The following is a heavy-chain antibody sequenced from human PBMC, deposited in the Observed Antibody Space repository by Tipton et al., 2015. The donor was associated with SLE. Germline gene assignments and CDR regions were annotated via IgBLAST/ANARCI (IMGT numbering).Heavy chain of an antibody. D-gene: IGHD5-24*01. V-gene: IGHV4-4*07. CDR1: GGPISRYS. J-gene: IGHJ3*01. CDR2: ISTTGST. Sequence: SGGPISRYSWNWIRQPAGKGLEWIGRISTTGSTIYNPSLMTRVTISVDTSKKQFSLRLTSVTAAYAAAYFCAIDRGDGYRDAFDVWGQGTVVAVSS. CDR3: AIDRGDGYRDAFDV.